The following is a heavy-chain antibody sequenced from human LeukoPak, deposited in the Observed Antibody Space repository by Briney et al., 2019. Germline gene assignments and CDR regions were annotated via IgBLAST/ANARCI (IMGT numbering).Heavy chain of an antibody. Sequence: GGSLRLSCAASGFTFSGYAMSWVRQAPGKGVEWVSVIYYTGATYYADSVKGRFTISRDNSKNTVYLQMSSLRVDDTAIYFCARERQGTNSIHGMDGLDVWGQGTVVTVSS. D-gene: IGHD4-11*01. CDR1: GFTFSGYA. V-gene: IGHV3-23*01. J-gene: IGHJ3*01. CDR2: IYYTGAT. CDR3: ARERQGTNSIHGMDGLDV.